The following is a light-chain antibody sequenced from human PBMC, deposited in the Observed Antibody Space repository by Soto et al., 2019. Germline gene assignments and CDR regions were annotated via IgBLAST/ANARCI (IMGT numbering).Light chain of an antibody. V-gene: IGLV1-40*01. Sequence: QAVVTQPPSVSGAPGQRVTISCTGSSSNIGAGYDVHWYQQLPGTAPKLLIYGNSNRPSGVPDRFSGSKSGTSASLAITGLQAEDEADYYCQSYDRSLSGWVFGGGTQLTVL. J-gene: IGLJ3*02. CDR1: SSNIGAGYD. CDR2: GNS. CDR3: QSYDRSLSGWV.